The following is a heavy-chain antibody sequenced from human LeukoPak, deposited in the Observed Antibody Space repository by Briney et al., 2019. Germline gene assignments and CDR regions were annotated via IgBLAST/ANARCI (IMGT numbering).Heavy chain of an antibody. Sequence: QPGGSLRLSCAAAGFTFTTYNMNWVRQAPGKGLEWVSYISFSVNTKYYGDSVKGRFTISRDNAENSLYLHMDSLRAEDTAVYYCARGAYSSGWAYFDHWGQGTLVTVSS. CDR1: GFTFTTYN. J-gene: IGHJ4*02. CDR2: ISFSVNTK. CDR3: ARGAYSSGWAYFDH. D-gene: IGHD6-19*01. V-gene: IGHV3-48*04.